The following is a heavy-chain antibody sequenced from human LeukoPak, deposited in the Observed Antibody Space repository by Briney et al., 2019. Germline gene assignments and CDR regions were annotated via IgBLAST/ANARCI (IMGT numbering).Heavy chain of an antibody. J-gene: IGHJ3*01. CDR1: GFTFSSYE. V-gene: IGHV3-48*03. D-gene: IGHD3-3*01. Sequence: GGSLRLSCAASGFTFSSYEMNWVRQAPGKGLEWVSYISSSGSTIYYADSVKGRFTISRDNAKNSLYLQMNSLRVEDTAVYYCARGMEDAFDVWGQGTMVTVSS. CDR2: ISSSGSTI. CDR3: ARGMEDAFDV.